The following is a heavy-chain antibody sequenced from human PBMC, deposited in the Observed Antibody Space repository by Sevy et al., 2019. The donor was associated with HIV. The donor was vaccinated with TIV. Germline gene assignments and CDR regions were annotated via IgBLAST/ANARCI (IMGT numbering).Heavy chain of an antibody. CDR2: VGWKSRNI. J-gene: IGHJ6*02. Sequence: GGSLRLSCAASGFPFNDHAMHWVRQVPGKGLEWVSGVGWKSRNIGYADSVKGRFTISRDNANHFLYLEMNSLRPEDTAFYYCAKDINRGCDGINCYPYYYYFYGLDVWGQGTTVTVSS. D-gene: IGHD2-21*01. CDR3: AKDINRGCDGINCYPYYYYFYGLDV. V-gene: IGHV3-9*01. CDR1: GFPFNDHA.